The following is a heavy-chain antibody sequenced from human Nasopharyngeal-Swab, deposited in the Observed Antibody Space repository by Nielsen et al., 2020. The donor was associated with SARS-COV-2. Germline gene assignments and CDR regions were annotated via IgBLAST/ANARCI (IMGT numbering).Heavy chain of an antibody. Sequence: SETLSLTCSVSDGSISLGGYYWSWIRQHPGKGLEWIGYISYSGRTDYNPSLKSRVSISVDTSKNQFSLKLSSVTAADTAVYYCARGDGYYSDYWGQGTLVTVSS. CDR1: DGSISLGGYY. V-gene: IGHV4-31*03. J-gene: IGHJ4*02. CDR2: ISYSGRT. CDR3: ARGDGYYSDY. D-gene: IGHD5-24*01.